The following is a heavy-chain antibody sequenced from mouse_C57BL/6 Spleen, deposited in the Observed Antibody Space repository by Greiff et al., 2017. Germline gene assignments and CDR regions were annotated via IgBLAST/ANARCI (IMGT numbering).Heavy chain of an antibody. CDR2: IHPNSGST. CDR1: GYTFTSYW. V-gene: IGHV1-64*01. CDR3: ARYDYDVPLAY. Sequence: QVHVQQPGAELVKPGASVKLSCKASGYTFTSYWMHWVKQRPGQGLEWIGMIHPNSGSTNYNEKFKSKATLTVDKSSSTAYMQLSSLTYEDAAVYYCARYDYDVPLAYWGKGTLVTVS. D-gene: IGHD2-4*01. J-gene: IGHJ3*01.